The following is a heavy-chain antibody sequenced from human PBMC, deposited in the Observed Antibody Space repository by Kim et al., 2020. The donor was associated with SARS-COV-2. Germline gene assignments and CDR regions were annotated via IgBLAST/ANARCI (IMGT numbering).Heavy chain of an antibody. CDR3: GRGKSQALDV. Sequence: ADSVNGRFTISRDNAKNTLYLQLNSLRGEDTAVYYCGRGKSQALDVWGQGATVTVSS. J-gene: IGHJ6*02. V-gene: IGHV3-74*01.